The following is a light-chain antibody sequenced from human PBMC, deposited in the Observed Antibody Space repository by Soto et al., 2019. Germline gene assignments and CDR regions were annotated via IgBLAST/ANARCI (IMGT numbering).Light chain of an antibody. V-gene: IGKV1-39*01. J-gene: IGKJ1*01. Sequence: DIQMTQSPSSLSASVGDGVTITCRASQSIGISLNWYQQRPGKAPKLLVFAASSLQSGVPSRFSGSGSGTDFTLTISSLHPEDFATYYCQQSYSSPTWTFGQGTKVEIK. CDR1: QSIGIS. CDR3: QQSYSSPTWT. CDR2: AAS.